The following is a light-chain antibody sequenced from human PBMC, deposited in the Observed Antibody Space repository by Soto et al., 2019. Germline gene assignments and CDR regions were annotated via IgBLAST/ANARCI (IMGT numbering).Light chain of an antibody. CDR2: DTS. CDR3: QQYNQWPPST. CDR1: QSVSLQ. V-gene: IGKV3-15*01. Sequence: EVVLTQSPSTLSVSRWERATLXXRASQSVSLQLAWYQQKPGQAPRLVXYDTSTRATGIPARFSGSGSGTELTLTISSLQSEDFAVYYYQQYNQWPPSTFGQGTRLEI. J-gene: IGKJ5*01.